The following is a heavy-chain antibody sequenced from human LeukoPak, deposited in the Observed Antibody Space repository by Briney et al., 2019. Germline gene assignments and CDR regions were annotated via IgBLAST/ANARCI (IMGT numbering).Heavy chain of an antibody. CDR2: INHSGST. D-gene: IGHD3-22*01. CDR3: ARGTFGYYDSSGSKNWFDP. Sequence: SETLSLTCAVYGGSFSGYYWSWIRQPPGKGLEWIGEINHSGSTNYNPSLKSRVTMSVDTSKNQFSLKLSSVTAADTAVYYCARGTFGYYDSSGSKNWFDPWGQGTLVTVSS. CDR1: GGSFSGYY. V-gene: IGHV4-34*01. J-gene: IGHJ5*02.